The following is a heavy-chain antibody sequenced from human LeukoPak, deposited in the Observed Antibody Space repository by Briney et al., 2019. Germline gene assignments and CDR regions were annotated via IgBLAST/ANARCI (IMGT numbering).Heavy chain of an antibody. CDR2: IKSKSDGGAI. CDR1: GFTVSSNY. V-gene: IGHV3-15*01. CDR3: ATGPLDSSWYPGMDV. D-gene: IGHD6-13*01. J-gene: IGHJ6*02. Sequence: GGSLRLSCAASGFTVSSNYMSWVRQAPGKGLEWVGRIKSKSDGGAIDYAAPVKGRFTISRDDSKNTLYLQMNSLKTEDTAVYYCATGPLDSSWYPGMDVWGQGTTVTVSS.